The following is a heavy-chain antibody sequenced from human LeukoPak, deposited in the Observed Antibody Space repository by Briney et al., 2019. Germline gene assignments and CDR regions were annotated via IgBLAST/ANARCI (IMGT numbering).Heavy chain of an antibody. D-gene: IGHD6-13*01. CDR3: AKQAAGGTFFDY. CDR1: GFSFSTNV. CDR2: ISYDGSNI. J-gene: IGHJ4*02. Sequence: GGSLRLSCVASGFSFSTNVMHWVRQAPGKGLEWVAVISYDGSNIYYPDSVKGRFIISRDNPKNTLYVQMNSLRAEDTALYYCAKQAAGGTFFDYWGQGTLVTVSS. V-gene: IGHV3-30*18.